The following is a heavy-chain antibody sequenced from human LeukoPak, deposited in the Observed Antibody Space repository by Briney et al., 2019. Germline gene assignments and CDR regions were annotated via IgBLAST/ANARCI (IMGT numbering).Heavy chain of an antibody. V-gene: IGHV3-23*01. CDR1: GFTFSSYA. Sequence: GGSLRLSCAASGFTFSSYAMSWVRQAPGKGLEWVSGIIASGESTYYADSVKGRFTISRDNSKNTLYLQMNSLRVEDTAVYYCARDGTATGTYAFDIWGQGTMVTVSS. CDR3: ARDGTATGTYAFDI. CDR2: IIASGEST. J-gene: IGHJ3*02. D-gene: IGHD6-13*01.